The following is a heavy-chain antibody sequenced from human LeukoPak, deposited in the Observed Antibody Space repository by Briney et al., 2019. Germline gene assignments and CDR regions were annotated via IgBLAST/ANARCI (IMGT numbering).Heavy chain of an antibody. V-gene: IGHV4-34*01. CDR2: INHSGST. Sequence: SETLSLTCAVYGGSFSGYYWSWIRQPPGKGLEWIGEINHSGSTNYNPSLKSRVTISVDTSKNQFSLKLSSVTAADTAVYYCARGKGGYYYYYGMDVWGQGTLVTVS. CDR1: GGSFSGYY. J-gene: IGHJ6*02. CDR3: ARGKGGYYYYYGMDV.